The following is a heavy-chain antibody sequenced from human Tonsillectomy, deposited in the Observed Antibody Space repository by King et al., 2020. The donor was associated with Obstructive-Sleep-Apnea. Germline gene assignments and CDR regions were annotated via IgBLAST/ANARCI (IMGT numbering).Heavy chain of an antibody. V-gene: IGHV3-30-3*01. J-gene: IGHJ4*02. Sequence: VQLVESGGGVVQPGRSLRLSCAASGFTFSSYAMHWVRQAAGKGLEWGAVTSYDVSNEYYAYSVKGRFTISRDNSKNTLYLQMTSLSVEDTAVYFCARGRHDIVVLPAAIDYWGQGTLVTVSS. D-gene: IGHD2-2*01. CDR2: TSYDVSNE. CDR1: GFTFSSYA. CDR3: ARGRHDIVVLPAAIDY.